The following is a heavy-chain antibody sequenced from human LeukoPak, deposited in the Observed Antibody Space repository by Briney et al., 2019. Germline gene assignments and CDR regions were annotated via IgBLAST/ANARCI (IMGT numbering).Heavy chain of an antibody. D-gene: IGHD3-22*01. CDR3: ASNYYDSGGIDY. J-gene: IGHJ4*02. CDR2: VYSGGST. CDR1: GFTVSSNY. V-gene: IGHV3-66*01. Sequence: GGSLRLSCAASGFTVSSNYMSWVRQAPGKGLEWVSVVYSGGSTYYADSVKGRFTISRDNSKNTLYLQMNSLGAEDTAVYYCASNYYDSGGIDYWGQGTLVTVSS.